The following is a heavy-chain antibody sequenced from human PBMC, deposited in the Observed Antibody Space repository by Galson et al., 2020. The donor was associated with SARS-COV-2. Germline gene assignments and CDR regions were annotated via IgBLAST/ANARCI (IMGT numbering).Heavy chain of an antibody. Sequence: ETSETLSLTCAVYGGSFSGYYWSWIRQPPGKGLEWIGEINHSGSTNYNPSLKSRVTISVDTSKNQFSLKLSSVTAADTAVYYCARGSGTIFGVVIIRNAFDIGGQGTMVTVSS. CDR1: GGSFSGYY. J-gene: IGHJ3*02. CDR3: ARGSGTIFGVVIIRNAFDI. CDR2: INHSGST. D-gene: IGHD3-3*01. V-gene: IGHV4-34*01.